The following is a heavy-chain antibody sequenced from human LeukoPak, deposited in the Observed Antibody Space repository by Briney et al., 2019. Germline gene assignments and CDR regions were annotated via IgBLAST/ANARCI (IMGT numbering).Heavy chain of an antibody. D-gene: IGHD6-13*01. CDR3: ARDATTAVGWVYMDV. CDR1: GFTFSSFE. V-gene: IGHV3-48*03. CDR2: ISTSGGTK. Sequence: GGSLRLSCAASGFTFSSFEMNWVRQAPGRGLEWLSHISTSGGTKYYAGSVKGRFTISRDNAENSVYLQMSGLTAEDTGLYYCARDATTAVGWVYMDVWGKGTTVTISS. J-gene: IGHJ6*03.